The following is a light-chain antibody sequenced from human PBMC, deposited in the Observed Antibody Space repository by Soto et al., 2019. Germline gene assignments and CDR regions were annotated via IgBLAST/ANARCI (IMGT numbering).Light chain of an antibody. CDR2: KAS. CDR3: QHYNSYSDA. CDR1: QTISSW. V-gene: IGKV1-5*03. J-gene: IGKJ1*01. Sequence: DIQMTQSPSTLSGSVGDRVTITCRASQTISSWLAWYQQKPGKAPKLLIYKASTLKSGVPSRFSGSGSGTDFTLTISSLQPDDFATSYCQHYNSYSDAFGQGTKVELK.